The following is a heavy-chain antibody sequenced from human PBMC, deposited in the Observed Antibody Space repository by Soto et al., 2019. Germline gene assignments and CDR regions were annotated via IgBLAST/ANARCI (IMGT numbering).Heavy chain of an antibody. CDR1: GFTFSSYA. CDR3: AKELWFGELSPSEPFDY. CDR2: ISGSGGST. D-gene: IGHD3-10*01. J-gene: IGHJ4*02. Sequence: EVQLLESGGGLVQLGGSLRLSCAASGFTFSSYAMSWVRQAPGKGLEWVSAISGSGGSTYYADSVKGRFTISRDNSKNTLYLQMNSLRAEDTAVYYCAKELWFGELSPSEPFDYWGQGTLVTVSS. V-gene: IGHV3-23*01.